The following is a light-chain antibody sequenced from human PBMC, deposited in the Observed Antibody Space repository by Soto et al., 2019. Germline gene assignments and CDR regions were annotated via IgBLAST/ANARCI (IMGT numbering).Light chain of an antibody. CDR3: RQYGSSPLYT. CDR1: QSVSSSY. J-gene: IGKJ2*01. V-gene: IGKV3-20*01. Sequence: EIALTQSPGTLSLSPRERATLSCRASQSVSSSYLAWYQQKPGQAPRLLIYGASSRATGIPDRFSGSGSGRDFTLTISRLEPQDFAVYYCRQYGSSPLYTFGQGIKVEI. CDR2: GAS.